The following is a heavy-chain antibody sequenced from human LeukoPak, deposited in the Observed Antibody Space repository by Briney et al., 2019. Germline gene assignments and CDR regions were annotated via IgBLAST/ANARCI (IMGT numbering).Heavy chain of an antibody. J-gene: IGHJ4*02. CDR1: GFTFSNHA. D-gene: IGHD2-2*01. V-gene: IGHV3-23*01. CDR3: AKDWGHCGSNICQAFDY. Sequence: PGGSLRLSCAASGFTFSNHAMSWVRQAPGKGLEWVSAISGSGVSTYYADSVKGRFTISRDNSKNTLFLQMNSLRAEDTAVYYCAKDWGHCGSNICQAFDYWGQGTLVTVSS. CDR2: ISGSGVST.